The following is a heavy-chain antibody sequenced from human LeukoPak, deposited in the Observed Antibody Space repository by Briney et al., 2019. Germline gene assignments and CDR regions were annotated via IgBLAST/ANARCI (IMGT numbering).Heavy chain of an antibody. CDR3: AREMGGGYSSGWYFDH. J-gene: IGHJ4*02. V-gene: IGHV4-59*01. CDR2: IYYSGST. Sequence: SETLSLTCSVSGGFISSYYWSWIRQPPGKGLEWIGYIYYSGSTNYNPSLKSRVTISVDTSKNQLSLKLTSVTAADTAVYYCAREMGGGYSSGWYFDHWGQGTLVTVSS. CDR1: GGFISSYY. D-gene: IGHD6-19*01.